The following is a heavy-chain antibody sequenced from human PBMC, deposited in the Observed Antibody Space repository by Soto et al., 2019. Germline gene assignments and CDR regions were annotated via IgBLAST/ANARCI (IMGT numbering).Heavy chain of an antibody. V-gene: IGHV1-69*01. CDR2: IIPVFDTV. CDR3: ARGGSGYVWFNEF. Sequence: QEQLVQSGAEVKKSGSSVKVSCKDPGGLFSSYAVSWVRQAPGQGLEWMGGIIPVFDTVYYAQKFQGRVTITADESTNTAYMELSSLRSEDTAMYYCARGGSGYVWFNEFWGQGTLVTVSS. J-gene: IGHJ4*02. D-gene: IGHD3-22*01. CDR1: GGLFSSYA.